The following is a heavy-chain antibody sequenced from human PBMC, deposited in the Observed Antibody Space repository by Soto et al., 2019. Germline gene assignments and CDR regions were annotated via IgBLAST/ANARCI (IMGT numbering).Heavy chain of an antibody. V-gene: IGHV1-18*04. Sequence: QVQLVQSGGEVKKPGASVEVSCRTSGYMFTTYGMSWVRQAPGQGLEWMAWISAYNGNKKYAQKFQGRGPKTKDTSTGTVSMELRNLTSDDTGTFFCARTGGGMAARPLEYWGQGTLVTVSS. CDR3: ARTGGGMAARPLEY. D-gene: IGHD6-6*01. CDR1: GYMFTTYG. CDR2: ISAYNGNK. J-gene: IGHJ4*02.